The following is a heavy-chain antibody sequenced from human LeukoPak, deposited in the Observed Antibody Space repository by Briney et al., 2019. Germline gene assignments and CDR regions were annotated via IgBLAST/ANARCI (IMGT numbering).Heavy chain of an antibody. V-gene: IGHV3-30*18. D-gene: IGHD1-26*01. CDR1: GFTFSSSG. CDR3: AKDTPSPNSGFYHY. CDR2: VSHDGSKR. J-gene: IGHJ4*02. Sequence: GRSLRLSCAASGFTFSSSGMHWVRQAPGKGLEWVSTVSHDGSKRYYGDSVKGRFIISRDNSRDTVYLQMNSLRGEDTAVYFCAKDTPSPNSGFYHYWGQGTPVTASS.